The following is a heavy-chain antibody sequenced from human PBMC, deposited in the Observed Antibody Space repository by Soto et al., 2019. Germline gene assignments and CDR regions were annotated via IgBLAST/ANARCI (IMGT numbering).Heavy chain of an antibody. V-gene: IGHV3-7*03. CDR1: GFSFSTYW. CDR3: AKGGHIDF. D-gene: IGHD3-16*01. Sequence: EVQLVESGGGLVQPGGSLRLSCAASGFSFSTYWMSWVRQVPGTGLGWVANIKADGSETYYVDSVRGRFTISRDNAKTSLYLQMNSLRAEDTAVYYCAKGGHIDFCGQGTLVTVSS. CDR2: IKADGSET. J-gene: IGHJ4*02.